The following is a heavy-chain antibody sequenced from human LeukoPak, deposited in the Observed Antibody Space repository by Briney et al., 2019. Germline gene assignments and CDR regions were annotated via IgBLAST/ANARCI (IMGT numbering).Heavy chain of an antibody. Sequence: GGSLRLSCVVSGIPFSDYYMNWIRQAPGKGLEWISYISSSSSYTDYADSVKGRSTISRDNALNALFLQMNSLRVEDTAVYYCAAGTAADYWGLGTLVTVSS. D-gene: IGHD6-13*01. CDR1: GIPFSDYY. J-gene: IGHJ4*02. V-gene: IGHV3-11*03. CDR2: ISSSSSYT. CDR3: AAGTAADY.